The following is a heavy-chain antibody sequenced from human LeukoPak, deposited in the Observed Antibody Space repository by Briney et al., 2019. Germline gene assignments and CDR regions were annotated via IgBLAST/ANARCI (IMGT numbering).Heavy chain of an antibody. CDR1: GYTFTSYD. CDR3: ARGKYSGSHSPPGY. V-gene: IGHV1-2*02. J-gene: IGHJ4*02. Sequence: ASVKVSCKASGYTFTSYDINWVRQATGQGLEWMGWINPNSGGTNYAQKFQGRVTMTRDTSISTAYMELSRLRSDDTAVYYCARGKYSGSHSPPGYWGQGTLVTVSS. CDR2: INPNSGGT. D-gene: IGHD1-26*01.